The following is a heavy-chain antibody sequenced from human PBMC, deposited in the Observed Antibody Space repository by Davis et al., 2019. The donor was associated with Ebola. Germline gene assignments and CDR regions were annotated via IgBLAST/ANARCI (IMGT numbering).Heavy chain of an antibody. V-gene: IGHV4-59*01. D-gene: IGHD3-3*01. CDR1: GGSISTYY. CDR2: IYYSGST. Sequence: PSETLSLTCTVSGGSISTYYWNWIRQPPGKGLEWIGYIYYSGSTDYNPSLKGRVTISVDTSKNQFSLRLNSVTAADTAVYYCARAGLNFWSGYSMDVWGKGTTVTVSS. J-gene: IGHJ6*03. CDR3: ARAGLNFWSGYSMDV.